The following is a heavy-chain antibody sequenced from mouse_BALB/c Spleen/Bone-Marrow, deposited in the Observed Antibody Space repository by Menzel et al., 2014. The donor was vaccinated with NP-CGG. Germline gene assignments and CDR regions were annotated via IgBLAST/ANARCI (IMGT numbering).Heavy chain of an antibody. V-gene: IGHV5-6-3*01. J-gene: IGHJ4*01. CDR1: GFTFSSYG. D-gene: IGHD2-3*01. Sequence: LMESGGGLVQPGGSLKLSCAASGFTFSSYGMSWVRQTPDKRLELVATINSNGGSTYYPDSVKGRFTISRDNAKNTLYLQMSSLKSEDTAMYYCARERDGYFRDAMDYWGQGTSVTVSS. CDR3: ARERDGYFRDAMDY. CDR2: INSNGGST.